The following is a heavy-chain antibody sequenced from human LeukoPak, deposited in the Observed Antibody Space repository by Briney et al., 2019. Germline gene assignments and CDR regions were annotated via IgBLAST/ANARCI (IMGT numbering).Heavy chain of an antibody. J-gene: IGHJ4*02. V-gene: IGHV1-2*02. D-gene: IGHD6-13*01. Sequence: ASLKVSCKASGYTFTGYYMHWVRQAPGHALEWMGWINPNSGGTNYAQKFQGRVTMTRDTSISTAYMELSRLRSDDTAVYYCARLSGIAAAVGYWGQGTLVTVSS. CDR2: INPNSGGT. CDR1: GYTFTGYY. CDR3: ARLSGIAAAVGY.